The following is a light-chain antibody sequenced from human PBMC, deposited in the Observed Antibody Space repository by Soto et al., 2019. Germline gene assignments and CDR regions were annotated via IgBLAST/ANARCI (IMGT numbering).Light chain of an antibody. CDR1: SNDVGGYNY. V-gene: IGLV2-14*03. J-gene: IGLJ2*01. CDR2: DVS. Sequence: QSVLTQPASVSGSPGQSITISCTGTSNDVGGYNYVSWYQQHPGKAPKLIIYDVSNRPSGVSNRFSGSKSGNTASLTISGLQAEDEADYYCSSLTSTSTLLFGGGTKLTVL. CDR3: SSLTSTSTLL.